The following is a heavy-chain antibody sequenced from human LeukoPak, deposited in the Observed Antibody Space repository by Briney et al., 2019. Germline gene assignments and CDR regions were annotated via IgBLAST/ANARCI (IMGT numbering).Heavy chain of an antibody. CDR3: ARARKGGEDDFWSGYYTDYYYYGMDV. CDR2: TYYSGSS. J-gene: IGHJ6*02. CDR1: GDSVSSSSFY. D-gene: IGHD3-3*01. Sequence: SETLSLTCTVSGDSVSSSSFYWGWIRQPPGKGLEWIASTYYSGSSYYNTSLKSRVTISVDTSKDQVSLKLSSVTAADTAVYYCARARKGGEDDFWSGYYTDYYYYGMDVWGQGTTVTVSS. V-gene: IGHV4-39*01.